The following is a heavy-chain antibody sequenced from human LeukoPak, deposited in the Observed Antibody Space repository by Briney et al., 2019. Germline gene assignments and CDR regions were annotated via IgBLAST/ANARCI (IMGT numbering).Heavy chain of an antibody. J-gene: IGHJ6*03. CDR1: GGSISSYY. D-gene: IGHD6-13*01. Sequence: ASETLSLTCTVSGGSISSYYWSWIRQPPGKGLEWIGYIYYSGSTNYNPSLKSRVTISVDTSKNQFSLKLSSVTAADTAVYYCARDIRAQRYQGDSSYMDVWGKGTTVTISS. CDR3: ARDIRAQRYQGDSSYMDV. V-gene: IGHV4-59*01. CDR2: IYYSGST.